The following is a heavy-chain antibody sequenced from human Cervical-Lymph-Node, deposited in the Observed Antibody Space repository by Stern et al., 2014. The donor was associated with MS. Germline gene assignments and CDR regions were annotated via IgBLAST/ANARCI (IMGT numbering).Heavy chain of an antibody. V-gene: IGHV7-4-1*02. CDR1: GYTFTTYA. D-gene: IGHD5-12*01. J-gene: IGHJ2*01. CDR3: ARGWLGPDWYFDL. Sequence: QVQLVESGSELKKPGASVKVSCKASGYTFTTYAMNWVRQAPGQGLEWVGWINTNTGNPTYATGFTGRFVFTLDTSVSTAYLQISSLRANDTAVYYCARGWLGPDWYFDLWGRGTLVTVSS. CDR2: INTNTGNP.